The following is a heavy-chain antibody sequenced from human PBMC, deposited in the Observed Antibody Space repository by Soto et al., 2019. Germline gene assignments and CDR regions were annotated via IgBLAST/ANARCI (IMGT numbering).Heavy chain of an antibody. J-gene: IGHJ3*02. D-gene: IGHD3-22*01. Sequence: ASVKVSCKASGYTFTSYGISWVRQAPGQRLEWMGWISAYNGNTNYAQKLQGRVTMTTDTSTSTAYMELRSLRSDDTAVYYCARVKMYYYDSSGYAFDIWGQGTMVTVSS. CDR2: ISAYNGNT. CDR3: ARVKMYYYDSSGYAFDI. CDR1: GYTFTSYG. V-gene: IGHV1-18*01.